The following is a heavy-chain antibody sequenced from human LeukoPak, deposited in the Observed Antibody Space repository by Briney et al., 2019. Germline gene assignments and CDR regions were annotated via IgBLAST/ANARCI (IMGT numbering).Heavy chain of an antibody. J-gene: IGHJ4*02. Sequence: SETLSLICTVSGGSISSSSYYWGWIRQPPGKGLEWIGSIYYSGSTYYNPSLKSRVTISVDTSKNQFSLKLSSVTAADTAVYCCARHSGIPTRRVVVPAATALWGQGTLVTVSS. CDR2: IYYSGST. V-gene: IGHV4-39*01. D-gene: IGHD2-2*01. CDR1: GGSISSSSYY. CDR3: ARHSGIPTRRVVVPAATAL.